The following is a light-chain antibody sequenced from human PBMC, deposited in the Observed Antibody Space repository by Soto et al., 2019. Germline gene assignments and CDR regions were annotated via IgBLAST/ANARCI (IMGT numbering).Light chain of an antibody. Sequence: QSVLTQPPSVSGAPGQRVTISCTGSSSNIGAGYDVHWYQQLPVTAPKLLIYGNSNRPSGVPDRFSGSKSGTSASLAITGLQAEDEADYYCQSYDSSLSGSGVVFGGGTKLTVL. J-gene: IGLJ2*01. V-gene: IGLV1-40*01. CDR3: QSYDSSLSGSGVV. CDR1: SSNIGAGYD. CDR2: GNS.